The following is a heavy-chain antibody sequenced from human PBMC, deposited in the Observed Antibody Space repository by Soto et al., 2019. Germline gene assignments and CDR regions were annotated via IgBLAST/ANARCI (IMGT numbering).Heavy chain of an antibody. CDR3: ARVQLGDLPLKPYDF. D-gene: IGHD3-16*01. CDR2: IRNKANNYHT. V-gene: IGHV3-72*01. Sequence: EVQLVESGGGLVQPGGSLRLSCAASGFTFSDHYLDWVRQAAGKGLEWVGRIRNKANNYHTEYAASVKARITSSRDESRASLFLQMNSLKIEDTAVYYCARVQLGDLPLKPYDFWGQGTMVTVSS. J-gene: IGHJ3*01. CDR1: GFTFSDHY.